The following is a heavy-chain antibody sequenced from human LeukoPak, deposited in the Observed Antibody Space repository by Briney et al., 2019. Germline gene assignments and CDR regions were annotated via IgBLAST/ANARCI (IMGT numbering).Heavy chain of an antibody. J-gene: IGHJ5*02. Sequence: SETLSLTCSVSGGSISSSSHYWDWIRQPPGEGLEWIGSIYYSGSTYYNPSLKSRVTISVDTSKNQFSLKLISVTAADTAVYYCASHHLWGQGTLVTVSS. CDR2: IYYSGST. V-gene: IGHV4-39*07. CDR1: GGSISSSSHY. CDR3: ASHHL.